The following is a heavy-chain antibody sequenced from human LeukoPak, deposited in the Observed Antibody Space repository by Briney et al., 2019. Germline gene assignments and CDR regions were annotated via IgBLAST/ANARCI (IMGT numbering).Heavy chain of an antibody. V-gene: IGHV4-34*01. CDR3: AGITMIVVVIDY. D-gene: IGHD3-22*01. CDR1: GGSFSGYY. CDR2: INHSGST. J-gene: IGHJ4*02. Sequence: PSGTLSLTCAVYGGSFSGYYWSWIRQPPGKGLEWIGEINHSGSTNYNPSLKSRVTISVDTSKNQFSLKLSSVTAADTAVYYCAGITMIVVVIDYWGQGTLVTVSS.